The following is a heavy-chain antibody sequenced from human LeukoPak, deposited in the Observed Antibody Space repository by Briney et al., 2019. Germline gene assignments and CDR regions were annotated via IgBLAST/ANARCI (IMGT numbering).Heavy chain of an antibody. J-gene: IGHJ3*02. Sequence: SETLSLTRTVSGGSISSSSYYWGWTRQPPGKGLEWIGSIYYSGSTYYNPSLKSRVTISVDTSKNQFSLKLSSVTAADTAVYYCARTASLTMIVVHAFDIWGQGTMVTVSS. V-gene: IGHV4-39*07. CDR3: ARTASLTMIVVHAFDI. D-gene: IGHD3-22*01. CDR1: GGSISSSSYY. CDR2: IYYSGST.